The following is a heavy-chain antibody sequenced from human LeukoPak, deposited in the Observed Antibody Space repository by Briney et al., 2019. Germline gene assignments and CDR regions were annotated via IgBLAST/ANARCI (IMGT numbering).Heavy chain of an antibody. D-gene: IGHD5-24*01. CDR3: ARDGMATFYFDY. J-gene: IGHJ4*02. Sequence: SETLPLTCTVSGGSISSYYWSWIRQPAGKGLEWIGRIYTSGSTNYNPSLKSRVTMSVDTSKNQFSLKLSSVTAADTAVHYCARDGMATFYFDYWGQGTLVTVSS. V-gene: IGHV4-4*07. CDR1: GGSISSYY. CDR2: IYTSGST.